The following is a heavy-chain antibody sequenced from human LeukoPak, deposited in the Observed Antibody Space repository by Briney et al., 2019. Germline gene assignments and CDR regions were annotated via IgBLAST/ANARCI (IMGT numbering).Heavy chain of an antibody. V-gene: IGHV4-61*02. CDR2: IYTSGST. CDR3: ARADYGGNYGY. Sequence: SETLSLTCTVSGGPISSGSYYWSWIRQPAGKGLEWIGRIYTSGSTNYNPSLKSRVTISVDTSKNQFSLKLSSVTAADTAVYYCARADYGGNYGYWGQGTLVTVSS. J-gene: IGHJ4*02. CDR1: GGPISSGSYY. D-gene: IGHD4/OR15-4a*01.